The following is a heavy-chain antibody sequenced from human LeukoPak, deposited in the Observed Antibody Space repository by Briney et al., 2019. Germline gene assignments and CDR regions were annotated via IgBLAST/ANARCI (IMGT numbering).Heavy chain of an antibody. J-gene: IGHJ6*02. Sequence: SETLSLTCTVSGGSISSYYWSWIRQPPGKGLEWIGYIYYSGSTNYNPSLKSRVTISVDTSKNQFSLKLSSVTAADTAVYYCARDSLGGYDHYSMDVWGQGTTVTVSS. CDR2: IYYSGST. CDR3: ARDSLGGYDHYSMDV. V-gene: IGHV4-59*01. D-gene: IGHD5-12*01. CDR1: GGSISSYY.